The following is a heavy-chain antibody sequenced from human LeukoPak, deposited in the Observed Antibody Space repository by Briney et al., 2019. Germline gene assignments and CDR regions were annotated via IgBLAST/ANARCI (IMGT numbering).Heavy chain of an antibody. CDR1: GSTFKTHA. CDR2: IDDSGVIR. D-gene: IGHD3-22*01. J-gene: IGHJ6*02. CDR3: AKRLKRNYYYHYAMDV. Sequence: PGGSLRLSCAASGSTFKTHAMSWVRQAPGKGLEWVSRIDDSGVIRSYADSVKGRFTISRDNSKMTLTLQMNSLRAEDTAVYYCAKRLKRNYYYHYAMDVWGQGTTVTVSS. V-gene: IGHV3-23*01.